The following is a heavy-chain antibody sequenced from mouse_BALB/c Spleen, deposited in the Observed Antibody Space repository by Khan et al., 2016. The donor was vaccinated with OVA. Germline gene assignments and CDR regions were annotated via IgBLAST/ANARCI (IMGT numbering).Heavy chain of an antibody. CDR1: GFSLTSYG. V-gene: IGHV2-2*02. CDR2: IWSGGST. D-gene: IGHD1-1*01. J-gene: IGHJ3*01. CDR3: AIRGYSVSSGFPY. Sequence: QVQLKQSGPGLVQPSQSLSITCTVSGFSLTSYGVHWVRQSPGKGLEWLGVIWSGGSTDYNAAFISRLSISKDNSKSQVFFKMNRLQANDTGIYYCAIRGYSVSSGFPYWGQGTLVTVSA.